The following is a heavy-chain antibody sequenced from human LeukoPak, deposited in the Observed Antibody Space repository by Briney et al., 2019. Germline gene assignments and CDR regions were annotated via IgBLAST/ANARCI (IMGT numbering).Heavy chain of an antibody. V-gene: IGHV4-30-4*01. CDR1: GGSISSGDFF. D-gene: IGHD2-15*01. CDR2: IHYTGST. CDR3: ARDTRYCGGGSCYPDAFDI. J-gene: IGHJ3*02. Sequence: SETLSLTCTVSGGSISSGDFFWSWIRQPPGKGLEWIGHIHYTGSTYYNPPLMSRVTISVDTSKNQFSLKLNSVTAADTAVYYCARDTRYCGGGSCYPDAFDIWGQGTMVTVSS.